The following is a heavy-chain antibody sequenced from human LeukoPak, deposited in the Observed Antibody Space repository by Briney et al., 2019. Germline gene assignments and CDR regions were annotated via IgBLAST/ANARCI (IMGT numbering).Heavy chain of an antibody. J-gene: IGHJ4*02. V-gene: IGHV2-70*18. CDR1: GGSISSYYW. Sequence: TLSLTCTVSGGSISSYYWSWIRQPPGKGLEWLALIDWDDDKYYSTSLKTRLTISKDTSKNQVVLTMTNMDPVDTATYYCARIRYYYDSSGAHPFDYWGQGTLVTVSS. CDR3: ARIRYYYDSSGAHPFDY. D-gene: IGHD3-22*01. CDR2: IDWDDDK.